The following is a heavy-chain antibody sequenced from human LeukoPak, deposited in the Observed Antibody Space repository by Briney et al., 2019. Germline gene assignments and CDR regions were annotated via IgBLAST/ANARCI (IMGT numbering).Heavy chain of an antibody. CDR3: ARRWVYDKRAFDT. Sequence: SETLSLTCTVSGGSISSYYWSWIRQPPGKGLEWIGYVYYSGSTNYNPSLKSRVTISLDTSKNQFSLNLSSVTAADTAVYYCARRWVYDKRAFDTWGQGTMVTVSS. D-gene: IGHD3-16*01. V-gene: IGHV4-59*08. CDR1: GGSISSYY. CDR2: VYYSGST. J-gene: IGHJ3*02.